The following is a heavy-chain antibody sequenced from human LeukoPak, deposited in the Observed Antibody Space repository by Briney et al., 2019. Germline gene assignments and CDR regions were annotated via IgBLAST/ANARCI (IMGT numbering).Heavy chain of an antibody. CDR2: IRYDGSNK. CDR1: GFTFSSYG. Sequence: GGSLRLSCAASGFTFSSYGMHWVRQAPGKGLEWVAFIRYDGSNKYYADSVKGRFTISRDNAKNSLYLQMNSLRAEDTAVYYCARDPASYYYDSSGYSCFDYWGQGTLVTVSS. D-gene: IGHD3-22*01. CDR3: ARDPASYYYDSSGYSCFDY. V-gene: IGHV3-30*02. J-gene: IGHJ4*02.